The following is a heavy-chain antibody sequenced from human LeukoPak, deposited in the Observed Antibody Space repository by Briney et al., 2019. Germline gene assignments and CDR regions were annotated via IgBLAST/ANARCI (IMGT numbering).Heavy chain of an antibody. CDR2: ISYDGSNK. Sequence: PGGSLRLSCAASGFTFSSYGMHWVRQAPGKGLEWVAVISYDGSNKYYADSVKGRFTISRDNSKNTLYLQMNSLRAEDTAVYYCAKDKYYDSSGYYEIWGQGTLVTVSS. J-gene: IGHJ4*02. CDR3: AKDKYYDSSGYYEI. CDR1: GFTFSSYG. D-gene: IGHD3-22*01. V-gene: IGHV3-30*18.